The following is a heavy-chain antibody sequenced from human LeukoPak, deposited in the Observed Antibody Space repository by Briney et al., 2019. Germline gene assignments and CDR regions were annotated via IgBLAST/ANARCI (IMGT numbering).Heavy chain of an antibody. J-gene: IGHJ4*02. CDR2: INPSGGST. CDR3: ARSGNYYDSSGYYYSQYYFDY. D-gene: IGHD3-22*01. V-gene: IGHV1-46*01. CDR1: GYTFTSYY. Sequence: GASVKVSCKASGYTFTSYYMHWVRQAPGQGLEWMGIINPSGGSTSYAQKFQGRVTMTRDTSTSTAYMELRSLRSDDTAVYYCARSGNYYDSSGYYYSQYYFDYWGQGTLVTVSS.